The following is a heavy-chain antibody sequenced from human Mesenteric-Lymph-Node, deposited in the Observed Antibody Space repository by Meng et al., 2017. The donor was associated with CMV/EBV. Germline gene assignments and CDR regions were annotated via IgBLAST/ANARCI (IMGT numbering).Heavy chain of an antibody. D-gene: IGHD6-6*01. Sequence: ESLEISCAASGFTFSSYSMNWVRQAPGKGLEWVSSIDSSSTYIYYADSVKGRFTISRDNAKNSLYLQMNSLRAEDTAVYYCARFIAARSFDYWGQGTLVTVSS. V-gene: IGHV3-21*01. CDR1: GFTFSSYS. CDR2: IDSSSTYI. J-gene: IGHJ4*02. CDR3: ARFIAARSFDY.